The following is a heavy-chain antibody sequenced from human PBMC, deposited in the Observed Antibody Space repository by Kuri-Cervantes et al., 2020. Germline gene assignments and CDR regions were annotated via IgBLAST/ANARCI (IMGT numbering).Heavy chain of an antibody. V-gene: IGHV3-23*01. CDR3: GKDNRGSTVRAFDI. J-gene: IGHJ3*02. CDR1: GGSISSSSYY. Sequence: GGSLRLSCTVSGGSISSSSYYWGWIRQPPGKGLEWVSAITGSGGSTYYADSVRGRFTISRDNSKNTLSLQMSSLRAGDTAVYYCGKDNRGSTVRAFDIWGQGTMVTVSS. CDR2: ITGSGGST. D-gene: IGHD4-17*01.